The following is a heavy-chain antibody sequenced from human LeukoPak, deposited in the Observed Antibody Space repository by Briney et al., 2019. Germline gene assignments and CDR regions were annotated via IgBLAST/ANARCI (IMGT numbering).Heavy chain of an antibody. CDR1: GGSINSGSYY. J-gene: IGHJ4*02. D-gene: IGHD5-24*01. CDR3: ARLTRWRPFDY. CDR2: ISYTGST. Sequence: PSETLSLTCIVSGGSINSGSYYWSWIRHPPGKGLQWLGYISYTGSTYNYPSLKSRLTISIDTSKNQFSLRLDSVTAADTAVYYCARLTRWRPFDYWGQGTLVTVSS. V-gene: IGHV4-31*02.